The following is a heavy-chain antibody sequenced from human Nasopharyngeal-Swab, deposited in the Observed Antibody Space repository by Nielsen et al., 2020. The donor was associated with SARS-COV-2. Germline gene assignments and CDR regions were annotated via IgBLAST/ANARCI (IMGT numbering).Heavy chain of an antibody. CDR2: ISGSGGST. CDR1: GFTFSSYA. J-gene: IGHJ4*02. Sequence: GESLKISCAASGFTFSSYAMSWVRQAPGKGLEWVSAISGSGGSTYYADSVKGRFTISRDNSKNTLYLQMSSLRAEDTAVYYCAKVPLYYYDSSGPRDYWGQGTLVTVSS. V-gene: IGHV3-23*01. CDR3: AKVPLYYYDSSGPRDY. D-gene: IGHD3-22*01.